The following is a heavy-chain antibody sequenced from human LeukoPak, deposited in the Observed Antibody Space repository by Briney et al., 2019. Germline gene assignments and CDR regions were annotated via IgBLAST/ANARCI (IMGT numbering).Heavy chain of an antibody. Sequence: SETLSLTCTVSGGSMSSYYWIWIRQPPGKGLEWIGYIYYSGSTNYNPSLKSRVTISVDTSKNQFSLKLSSVTAADTAVYYCARGGSSSWYPVPEYFQHWGQGTLVTVSS. V-gene: IGHV4-59*01. CDR1: GGSMSSYY. J-gene: IGHJ1*01. CDR2: IYYSGST. D-gene: IGHD6-13*01. CDR3: ARGGSSSWYPVPEYFQH.